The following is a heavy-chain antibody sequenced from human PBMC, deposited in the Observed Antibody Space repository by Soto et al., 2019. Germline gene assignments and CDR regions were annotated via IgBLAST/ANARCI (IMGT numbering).Heavy chain of an antibody. J-gene: IGHJ4*02. V-gene: IGHV3-33*01. D-gene: IGHD5-18*01. Sequence: QVQLVESGGGVVQPGRSLRLSCAASGFTFSSYGIHWVRQAPGKGLEWVAVIWYDGSNKYYADSVKGRFTISRDNSKNTLYLQMNSLRAEDTAVYYCARDPRLTAPPSWYFDYWGQGTLVTVSS. CDR2: IWYDGSNK. CDR1: GFTFSSYG. CDR3: ARDPRLTAPPSWYFDY.